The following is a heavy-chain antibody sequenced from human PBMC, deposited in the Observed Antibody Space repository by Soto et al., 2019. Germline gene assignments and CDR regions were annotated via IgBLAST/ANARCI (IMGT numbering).Heavy chain of an antibody. J-gene: IGHJ4*03. V-gene: IGHV4-61*03. CDR1: GDSVRSPRLY. CDR2: VYTTGST. CDR3: ARGRGIDHCYIDT. Sequence: QVQLHESGPGLVKPSETLFLTCRVSGDSVRSPRLYWRWIRQRPGGGLECLGFVYTTGSTNFDPSLQRRVAFSVDTSRNFFSLSLSSVTTADTTIYYCARGRGIDHCYIDTGGQGTLVTVSS. D-gene: IGHD3-16*01.